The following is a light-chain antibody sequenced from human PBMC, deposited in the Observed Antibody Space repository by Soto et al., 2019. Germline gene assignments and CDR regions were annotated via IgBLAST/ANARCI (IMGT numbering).Light chain of an antibody. V-gene: IGLV2-18*01. J-gene: IGLJ1*01. CDR2: EAS. CDR1: STDFVSYNR. CDR3: SLYTSENTYV. Sequence: QSVLTQPPSVSGSPGQSVIISCTGTSTDFVSYNRVSWYQQPPGTAPKLIIYEASNRPSGVPDRFSGSKSGNTASLTIPGLQAADEADYYCSLYTSENTYVFGTGTKV.